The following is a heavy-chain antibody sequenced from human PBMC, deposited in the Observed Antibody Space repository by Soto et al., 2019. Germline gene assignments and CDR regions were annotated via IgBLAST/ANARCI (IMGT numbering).Heavy chain of an antibody. V-gene: IGHV5-10-1*01. CDR1: GYSFTSYW. D-gene: IGHD6-6*01. CDR3: ARKSSSGGNYYGMDV. CDR2: IDPSDSYT. Sequence: RGESRKISCKGSGYSFTSYWISWVRQMPGKGLEWMGRIDPSDSYTNYSPSFQGHVTISADKSISTAYLQWSSLKASDTAMYYCARKSSSGGNYYGMDVSGPGTTVTVS. J-gene: IGHJ6*02.